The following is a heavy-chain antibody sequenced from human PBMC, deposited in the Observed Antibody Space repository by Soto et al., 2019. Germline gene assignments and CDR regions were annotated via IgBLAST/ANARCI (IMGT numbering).Heavy chain of an antibody. D-gene: IGHD2-15*01. V-gene: IGHV4-59*08. J-gene: IGHJ4*02. CDR3: GRFGDRGLRPDS. CDR2: IDYSGST. Sequence: SETLSLTCTVSGGSISSDYWSWIRQPPGKGLEWIGYIDYSGSTDYNPSLKSRVTISVGTSKNQFSLKLSSVTAADTAVYYCGRFGDRGLRPDSWGQGTLVTVSS. CDR1: GGSISSDY.